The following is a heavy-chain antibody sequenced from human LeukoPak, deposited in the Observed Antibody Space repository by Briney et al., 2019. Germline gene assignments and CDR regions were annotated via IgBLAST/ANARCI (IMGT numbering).Heavy chain of an antibody. CDR3: AKDVLYYYGSGSAYYFDY. J-gene: IGHJ4*02. CDR1: GFTFSNYA. D-gene: IGHD3-10*01. Sequence: GGSLRLSCAASGFTFSNYAMSWVRQAPGKGLEWVSAISGSGGSTYYADSVKGRFTISRDNSKNTLYLQMNSLRAEDTAVYYCAKDVLYYYGSGSAYYFDYWGQGTLVTVSS. CDR2: ISGSGGST. V-gene: IGHV3-23*01.